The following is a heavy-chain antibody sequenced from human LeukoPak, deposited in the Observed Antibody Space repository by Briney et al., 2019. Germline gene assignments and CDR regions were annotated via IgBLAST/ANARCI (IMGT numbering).Heavy chain of an antibody. J-gene: IGHJ4*02. Sequence: GGSLRLSCAVSGFSVSSCPMHWVRQAPGKGLEWVAVISFDGNSQYYADSVKGRFTISRDNSKNTLYLQMNSLRAEDTAVYYCAKDQGSSYRTFDYWGQGTLVTVSS. CDR2: ISFDGNSQ. CDR1: GFSVSSCP. D-gene: IGHD6-6*01. CDR3: AKDQGSSYRTFDY. V-gene: IGHV3-30-3*01.